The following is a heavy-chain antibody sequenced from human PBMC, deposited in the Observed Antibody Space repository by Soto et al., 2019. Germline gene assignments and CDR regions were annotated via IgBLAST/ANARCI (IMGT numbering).Heavy chain of an antibody. CDR3: ARDIVVVVAATPGWFDP. CDR2: IIPIFGTA. D-gene: IGHD2-15*01. J-gene: IGHJ5*02. V-gene: IGHV1-69*01. Sequence: QVQLVQSGAEVKKPGSSVKVSCKASGGTFSSYAISWVRQAPGQGLEWMGGIIPIFGTANYAQKIQGRVTITADESTSTAYMELSSLRSEDTAVYYCARDIVVVVAATPGWFDPWGQGTLVTVSS. CDR1: GGTFSSYA.